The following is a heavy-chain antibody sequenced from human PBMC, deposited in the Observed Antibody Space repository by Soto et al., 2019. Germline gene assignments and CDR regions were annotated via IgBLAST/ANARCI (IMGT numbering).Heavy chain of an antibody. V-gene: IGHV1-69*13. D-gene: IGHD6-13*01. CDR1: GGTFSSYA. CDR3: ARCPPLRGSWYDY. Sequence: GASVKVSCKASGGTFSSYAISWVRQAPGQGLEWMGGIIPIFGTANYAQKFQGRVTVTADESTSTAYMELSSLRSEDTAVYYCARCPPLRGSWYDYWGQGTLVTVSS. CDR2: IIPIFGTA. J-gene: IGHJ4*02.